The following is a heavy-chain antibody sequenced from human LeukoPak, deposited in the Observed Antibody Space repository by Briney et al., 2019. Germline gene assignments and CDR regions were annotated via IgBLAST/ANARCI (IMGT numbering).Heavy chain of an antibody. CDR1: GFTFTNAW. J-gene: IGHJ5*02. CDR3: TTDQGYGSGSYYWFDP. V-gene: IGHV3-15*01. D-gene: IGHD3-10*01. CDR2: ITSNTDGGTT. Sequence: GGSLRLSCAASGFTFTNAWMSWVRQAPGKGLEWVGRITSNTDGGTTDYAAPVQGRFTISRDDSKNTLYLQMNSLKTEDTAVYYCTTDQGYGSGSYYWFDPWGQGTLVTVSS.